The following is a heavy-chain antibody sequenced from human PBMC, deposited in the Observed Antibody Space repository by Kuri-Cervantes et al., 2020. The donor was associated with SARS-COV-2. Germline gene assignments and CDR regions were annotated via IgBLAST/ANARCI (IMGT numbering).Heavy chain of an antibody. D-gene: IGHD3-10*01. CDR2: INPSGGST. CDR1: GYTFSSFY. J-gene: IGHJ3*02. V-gene: IGHV1-46*01. Sequence: ASVKVSCKASGYTFSSFYIHWVRQAPGQGLEWMGIINPSGGSTSYAQKFQGRVTITRNTSISTAYMELSSLRSEDTAVYYCARGGAHDAFDIWGQGTMVTVSS. CDR3: ARGGAHDAFDI.